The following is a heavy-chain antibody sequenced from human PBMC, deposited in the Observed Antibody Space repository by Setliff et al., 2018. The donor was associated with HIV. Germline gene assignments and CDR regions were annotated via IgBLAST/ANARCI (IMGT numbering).Heavy chain of an antibody. CDR3: AREFPGGTKGFDY. D-gene: IGHD1-1*01. CDR1: AYTFNSYY. J-gene: IGHJ4*02. V-gene: IGHV1-46*02. Sequence: ASVKVSCKTSAYTFNSYYMHWIRQAPGQGLEWMGLIGPSGGIHYAQKFQDRVTMTRDTSTSTVYMDLSRLRSEDTAVYYCAREFPGGTKGFDYWGQGTLVTVSS. CDR2: IGPSGGI.